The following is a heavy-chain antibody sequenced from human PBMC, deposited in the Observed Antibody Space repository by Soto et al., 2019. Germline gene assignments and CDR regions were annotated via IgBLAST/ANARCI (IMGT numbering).Heavy chain of an antibody. Sequence: SGPTLVNPTETLTLTCTVSGFSLSNARMGVSWIRQPPGKALEWLAHIFSNDEKSYSTSLKSRLTISKDTSKSQVVLTMTNMDPVDTATYYCAQITKYSSSAEDYYYGMDVWGQGTTVTVSS. CDR2: IFSNDEK. D-gene: IGHD6-6*01. CDR1: GFSLSNARMG. J-gene: IGHJ6*02. V-gene: IGHV2-26*01. CDR3: AQITKYSSSAEDYYYGMDV.